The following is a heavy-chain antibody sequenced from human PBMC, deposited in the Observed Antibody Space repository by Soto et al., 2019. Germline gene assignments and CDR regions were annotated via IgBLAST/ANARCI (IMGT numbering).Heavy chain of an antibody. D-gene: IGHD2-15*01. CDR2: INPGDSDT. Sequence: RESLKISCKGSGYTFTNFWIGWVRQMPGKGLEWMGIINPGDSDTRYSPSFQGQVTISADKSISTAYLQWSSLKASDTAIYYCARTRCSGTTCYSNDFWGQGTLVTVSS. J-gene: IGHJ4*02. CDR3: ARTRCSGTTCYSNDF. V-gene: IGHV5-51*01. CDR1: GYTFTNFW.